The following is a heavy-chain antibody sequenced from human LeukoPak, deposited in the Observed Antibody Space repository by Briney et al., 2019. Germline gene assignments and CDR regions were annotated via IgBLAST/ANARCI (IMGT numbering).Heavy chain of an antibody. V-gene: IGHV4-39*01. CDR3: ARITDRTIFGEIMHGFDI. CDR2: IYYNGRT. J-gene: IGHJ3*02. D-gene: IGHD3-3*01. CDR1: GDSINNNNYY. Sequence: SETLSLTCTVSGDSINNNNYYWGWIRQPPGKGLEWIGNIYYNGRTYYSPSLKSRGTISVDTSNNQFSLKLSSVTAANTAVYYCARITDRTIFGEIMHGFDIWGQGTPVTVSS.